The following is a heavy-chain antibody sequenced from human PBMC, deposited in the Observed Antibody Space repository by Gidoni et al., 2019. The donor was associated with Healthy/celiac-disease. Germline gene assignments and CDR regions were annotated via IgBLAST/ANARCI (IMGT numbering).Heavy chain of an antibody. Sequence: QVQLVESGGGVVQPGRSLRLSCAASGFPFSSYGMHWVRQAPGKGLEWVAVISYDGSNKYYADSVKGRFTISRDNSKNTLYLQMNSLRAEDTAVYYCAREGEQQLTYFDYWGQGTLVTVSS. CDR3: AREGEQQLTYFDY. CDR2: ISYDGSNK. CDR1: GFPFSSYG. V-gene: IGHV3-30*03. J-gene: IGHJ4*02. D-gene: IGHD6-13*01.